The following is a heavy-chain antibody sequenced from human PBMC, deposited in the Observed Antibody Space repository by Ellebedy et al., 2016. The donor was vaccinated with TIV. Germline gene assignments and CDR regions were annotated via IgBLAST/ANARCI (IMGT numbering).Heavy chain of an antibody. CDR3: ARDGPWGYHWFDP. V-gene: IGHV1-18*01. CDR2: INPYNGNT. Sequence: AASVKVSCKASGYTLTSYGISWVRQAPGQGLEWMGWINPYNGNTNYVQKLQDRVTMTKDTSTSTAYMELRSLRSDDAAVYYCARDGPWGYHWFDPWGQGTLVTVSS. J-gene: IGHJ5*02. D-gene: IGHD3-16*02. CDR1: GYTLTSYG.